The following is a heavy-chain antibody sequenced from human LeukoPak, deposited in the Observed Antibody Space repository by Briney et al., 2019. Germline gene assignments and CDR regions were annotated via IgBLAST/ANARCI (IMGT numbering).Heavy chain of an antibody. Sequence: ASVKVSCKDSGYTFTTYDINWVRQATGQGLEWMGWMNPNSGNTGYAQRFQGRVTMTRNTSISTAYMELSSLRSEDTAVYYCARAPNHDILTGYYIDYWGQGTLVTVSS. CDR3: ARAPNHDILTGYYIDY. CDR2: MNPNSGNT. CDR1: GYTFTTYD. J-gene: IGHJ4*02. D-gene: IGHD3-9*01. V-gene: IGHV1-8*01.